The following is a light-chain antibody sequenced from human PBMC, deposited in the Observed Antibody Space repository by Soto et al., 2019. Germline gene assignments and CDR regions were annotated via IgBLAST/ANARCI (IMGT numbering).Light chain of an antibody. Sequence: SYELTQPPSVSVAPGQTASITCGGNVIGSISVHWYQQKPGQAPVLVVFDDSDRPSGIPERFSGSNSRNTATLTLSRVEAGDEADYYCQVWDSSSDHVIFGGGTKLTVL. CDR1: VIGSIS. J-gene: IGLJ2*01. V-gene: IGLV3-21*02. CDR2: DDS. CDR3: QVWDSSSDHVI.